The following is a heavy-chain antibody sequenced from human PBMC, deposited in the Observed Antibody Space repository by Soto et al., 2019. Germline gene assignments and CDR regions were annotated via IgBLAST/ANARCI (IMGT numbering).Heavy chain of an antibody. Sequence: PSETLSLTCAVSGGSISSGGYSWTWIRQPPGKGLEWIGRIYHSGHTYYNPSLKRRVTISGDRSKNQFTLNLSSVPAADPAGSYCASNRAADESLGVWGRRTMGT. V-gene: IGHV4-30-2*01. D-gene: IGHD3-16*01. CDR3: ASNRAADESLGV. CDR2: IYHSGHT. CDR1: GGSISSGGYS. J-gene: IGHJ3*01.